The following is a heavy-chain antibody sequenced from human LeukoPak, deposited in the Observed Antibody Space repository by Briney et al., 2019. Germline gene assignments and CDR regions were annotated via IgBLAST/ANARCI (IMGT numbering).Heavy chain of an antibody. CDR1: GYTFTIYD. CDR2: MNPKSGNT. D-gene: IGHD5-18*01. Sequence: ASVKVSCKASGYTFTIYDINWVRQAPGQGLEWMGWMNPKSGNTVYAQKFQGRVTMTRNTSISTAYMQLSSLRSENTAVYYCALVTAMVTSYYYMDVWGKGTTVTVSS. J-gene: IGHJ6*03. V-gene: IGHV1-8*01. CDR3: ALVTAMVTSYYYMDV.